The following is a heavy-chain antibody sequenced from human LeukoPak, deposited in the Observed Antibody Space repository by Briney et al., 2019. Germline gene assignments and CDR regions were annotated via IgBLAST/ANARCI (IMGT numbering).Heavy chain of an antibody. CDR2: ISRSGSTI. V-gene: IGHV3-11*04. J-gene: IGHJ4*02. CDR3: ARDSGYSSSWRFDY. CDR1: GFTVNSNY. D-gene: IGHD6-13*01. Sequence: PGGSLRLSCAASGFTVNSNYMSWVRQAPGKGLEGVSYISRSGSTIYYADSVKGRFTISRDNGKNSLYLQMNSLRVEDTAVYYCARDSGYSSSWRFDYWGQGTPVTVSS.